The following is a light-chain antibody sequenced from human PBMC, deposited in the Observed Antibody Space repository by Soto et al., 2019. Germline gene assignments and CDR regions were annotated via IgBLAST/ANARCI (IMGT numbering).Light chain of an antibody. V-gene: IGKV1-39*01. CDR2: SAS. Sequence: EIQLTQSPSSLSASVGDRVTIVCRASESISDYLTWYQLKSGEAPKVLIYSASTLPGGVPSRFSGTGSGTDFTLTISSLQPEDVAPYYCQQTFSHLLSFGGGTTVEIK. J-gene: IGKJ4*01. CDR3: QQTFSHLLS. CDR1: ESISDY.